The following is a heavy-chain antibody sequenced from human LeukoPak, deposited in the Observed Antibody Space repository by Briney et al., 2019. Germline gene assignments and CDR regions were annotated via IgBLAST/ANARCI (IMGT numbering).Heavy chain of an antibody. CDR1: GFTFSSRDW. CDR3: AKDHGGYGSFDY. CDR2: IKQDGSEK. V-gene: IGHV3-7*03. Sequence: GGSLRLSCVASGFTFSSRDWMTWVRQAPGKGLEWVANIKQDGSEKIYVDSVKGRFTISRDNAKNSVDLQMNSLRVEDTAVYYCAKDHGGYGSFDYWGQGTLVTVS. J-gene: IGHJ4*02. D-gene: IGHD3-10*01.